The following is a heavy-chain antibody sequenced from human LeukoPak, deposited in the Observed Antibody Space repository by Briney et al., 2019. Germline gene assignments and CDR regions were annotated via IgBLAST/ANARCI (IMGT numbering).Heavy chain of an antibody. CDR2: ISSSGTTT. V-gene: IGHV3-48*03. J-gene: IGHJ4*02. D-gene: IGHD6-19*01. CDR1: GFSFSSYE. Sequence: GGSLRLSCAASGFSFSSYEMNWVRQAPGKGLEWVSYISSSGTTTYYADSVKGRFTISRDNAKNSLYLQMNSLRAEDTAVYYCARDRLAVAGTFDYWGQGTLVTVSS. CDR3: ARDRLAVAGTFDY.